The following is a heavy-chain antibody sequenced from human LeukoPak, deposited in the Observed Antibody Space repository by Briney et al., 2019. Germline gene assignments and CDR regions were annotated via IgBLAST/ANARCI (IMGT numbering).Heavy chain of an antibody. CDR2: IYHSGST. CDR3: ARQPETYYFDY. D-gene: IGHD1-14*01. J-gene: IGHJ4*02. CDR1: GGSISSSNW. V-gene: IGHV4-4*02. Sequence: PSETLSLTCAVSGGSISSSNWWSWVRQPPGKGLEWIGEIYHSGSTYYNPSLKSRVTISVDTSKNQFSLKLSSVTAADTAVYYCARQPETYYFDYWGQGTLVTVSS.